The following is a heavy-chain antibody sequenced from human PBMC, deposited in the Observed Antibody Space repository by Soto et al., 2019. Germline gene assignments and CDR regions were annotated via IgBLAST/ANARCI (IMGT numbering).Heavy chain of an antibody. J-gene: IGHJ4*02. D-gene: IGHD5-18*01. V-gene: IGHV4-30-2*01. CDR2: IYPSGMP. CDR3: ARERGGYGLFDS. Sequence: KPSETLSLTWSVSGGSISNGAYSWSWFRQPPGKGLEWIGYIYPSGMPFYNPSLRSRVTISIDRSNDQFSLNLKSVTAADTAVYYCARERGGYGLFDSWGQGTLVTVSS. CDR1: GGSISNGAYS.